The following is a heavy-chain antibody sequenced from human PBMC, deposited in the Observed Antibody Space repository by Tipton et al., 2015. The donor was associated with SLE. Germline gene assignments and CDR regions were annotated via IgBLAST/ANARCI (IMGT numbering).Heavy chain of an antibody. CDR2: IGTAGDT. CDR3: VREKYPDGLDV. D-gene: IGHD6-6*01. J-gene: IGHJ6*02. CDR1: GFILSNYE. Sequence: SLRLSCAASGFILSNYEMHWVRQPAGKGLEWVSIIGTAGDTYYPGSVKGRFTISRENANNSLYLQMNSLRAGDTGVYYCVREKYPDGLDVWGLGTTVIISS. V-gene: IGHV3-13*01.